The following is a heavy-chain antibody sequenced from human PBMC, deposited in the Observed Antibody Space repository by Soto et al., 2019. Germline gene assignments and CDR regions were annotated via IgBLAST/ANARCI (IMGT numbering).Heavy chain of an antibody. CDR3: VRAIAAAGNS. CDR2: INQDGSVK. V-gene: IGHV3-7*05. J-gene: IGHJ1*01. D-gene: IGHD6-13*01. CDR1: GFTFSSYW. Sequence: EGHLVESGGGLVQPGGSLRLSCADSGFTFSSYWMSWVRQAPGKGLEWVANINQDGSVKYYVDSVKGRFTISRDNAKNSLYLQMNSLGAEDTAVYYCVRAIAAAGNSWGQCILVTVSS.